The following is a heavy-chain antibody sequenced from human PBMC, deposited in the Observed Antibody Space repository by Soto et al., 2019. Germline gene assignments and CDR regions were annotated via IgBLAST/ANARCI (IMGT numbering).Heavy chain of an antibody. CDR2: INPSGGST. J-gene: IGHJ5*02. Sequence: ASVKVSCKASGYTFTRYYMHWVRQAPGQGLEWMGIINPSGGSTSYAQKFQGRVTLTRDTSTSTVYMELSSLKSEDTAVYYCARDQDGSGSYYFNWFDPWGQGTLVTV. CDR3: ARDQDGSGSYYFNWFDP. V-gene: IGHV1-46*01. D-gene: IGHD3-10*01. CDR1: GYTFTRYY.